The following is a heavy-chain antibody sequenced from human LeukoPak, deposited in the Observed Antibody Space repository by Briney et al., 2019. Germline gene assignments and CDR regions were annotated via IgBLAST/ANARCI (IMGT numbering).Heavy chain of an antibody. J-gene: IGHJ5*02. CDR2: IYTSGST. CDR3: ARDSGSYYFMTNWFDP. D-gene: IGHD1-26*01. V-gene: IGHV4-61*02. Sequence: SQTLSLTCTVSGGSISSGSYYWSWIRQPAGKGLEWIGRIYTSGSTNYNPSLKSRVTISVDTSKNQFSLKLSSVTAADTAVYYCARDSGSYYFMTNWFDPWGQGTLVTVSS. CDR1: GGSISSGSYY.